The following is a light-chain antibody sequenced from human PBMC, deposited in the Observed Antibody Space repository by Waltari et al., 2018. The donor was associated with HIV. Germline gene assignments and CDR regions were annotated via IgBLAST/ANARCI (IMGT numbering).Light chain of an antibody. V-gene: IGLV1-47*01. J-gene: IGLJ2*01. Sequence: QSVLTQPPSASGTPGQRVTISCSGSRSNIGINYVYWYQQLPGTAPNLLIYRNNQRPSGVPDRFSGSKSGTSASLAISGLRSDDEGDYYCAAWDDSLSGVIFGGGTKLTVL. CDR2: RNN. CDR3: AAWDDSLSGVI. CDR1: RSNIGINY.